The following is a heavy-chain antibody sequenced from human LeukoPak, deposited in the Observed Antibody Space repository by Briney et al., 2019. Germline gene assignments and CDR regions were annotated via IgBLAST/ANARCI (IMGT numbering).Heavy chain of an antibody. Sequence: AGSLRLSCAASGFSFSIYSMNWVRQAPGKGLEWVSSISGSNSYTYYADSVKGRFTISRDNAKNSLYLQMNSLTAEDTAVYYCARGDRLGYCTNGVCYPTDYWGQGTLVTVSS. V-gene: IGHV3-21*01. CDR3: ARGDRLGYCTNGVCYPTDY. CDR1: GFSFSIYS. D-gene: IGHD2-8*01. CDR2: ISGSNSYT. J-gene: IGHJ4*02.